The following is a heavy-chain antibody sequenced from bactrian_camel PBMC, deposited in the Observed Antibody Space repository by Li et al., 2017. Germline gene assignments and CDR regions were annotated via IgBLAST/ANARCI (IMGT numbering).Heavy chain of an antibody. CDR3: ARTGRIDFGY. V-gene: IGHV3S1*01. D-gene: IGHD7*01. J-gene: IGHJ6*01. CDR2: ISSSGGST. Sequence: HVQLVESGGNLVQPGGSLRLSCVGSGFTFSNYWMYWVRQAPGKGLEWVSLISSSGGSTLYADSVKGRFTISRDNAKNTLYLQLNSLKTEDTAMYYCARTGRIDFGYWGQGTQVTVSS. CDR1: GFTFSNYW.